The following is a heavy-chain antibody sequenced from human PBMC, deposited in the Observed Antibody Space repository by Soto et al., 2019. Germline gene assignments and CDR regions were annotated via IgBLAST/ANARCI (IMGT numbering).Heavy chain of an antibody. Sequence: PSETLSLTCAVYGGSFSDYYWSWIRQPPGKGLEWIGEIIHSGSTNSNPSLKSRVTISVDTSKNQSSLKLSSVTAADTAVYYCARGRSHFGVVIPIYDCWGQGALVTVSS. J-gene: IGHJ4*02. CDR1: GGSFSDYY. CDR2: IIHSGST. V-gene: IGHV4-34*01. D-gene: IGHD3-3*01. CDR3: ARGRSHFGVVIPIYDC.